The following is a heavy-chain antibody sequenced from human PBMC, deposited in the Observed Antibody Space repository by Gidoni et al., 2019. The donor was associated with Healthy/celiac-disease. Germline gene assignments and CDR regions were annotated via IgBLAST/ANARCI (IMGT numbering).Heavy chain of an antibody. V-gene: IGHV3-23*01. Sequence: EVQLLESGGGLVQPGGSLRLSCAASGFTFSSYAMSWVRQAPGKGLEWVSAISGSGGSTYYADSVKGRFTISRDNSKNTLYLQMNSLRAEDTAVYYCAKDDYIWGSYRLGAEYFQHWGQGTLVTVSS. CDR1: GFTFSSYA. CDR3: AKDDYIWGSYRLGAEYFQH. CDR2: ISGSGGST. J-gene: IGHJ1*01. D-gene: IGHD3-16*02.